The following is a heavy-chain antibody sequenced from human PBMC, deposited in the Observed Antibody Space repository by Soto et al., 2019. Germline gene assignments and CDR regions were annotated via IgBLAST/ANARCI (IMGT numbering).Heavy chain of an antibody. Sequence: ASVTVSCKASGYTFTSYGISWVRQAPGQGLEWMGWISAYNGNTNYAQKLQGRVTMTTDTSTSTAYMELRSLRSDDTAVYYCARVDCSGGSCYHGSWFDPWGQGTLVTVSS. CDR3: ARVDCSGGSCYHGSWFDP. CDR1: GYTFTSYG. D-gene: IGHD2-15*01. V-gene: IGHV1-18*01. J-gene: IGHJ5*02. CDR2: ISAYNGNT.